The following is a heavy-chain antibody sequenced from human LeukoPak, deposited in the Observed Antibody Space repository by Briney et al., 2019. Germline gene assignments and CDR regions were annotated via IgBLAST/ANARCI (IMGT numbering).Heavy chain of an antibody. CDR1: GFTFSSYW. V-gene: IGHV3-7*01. J-gene: IGHJ4*02. D-gene: IGHD3-3*01. CDR3: ARARGDYDFWSGPSKYYFDY. CDR2: TKQDGSEK. Sequence: GGSLRLSCAASGFTFSSYWMSWVRQAPGKGLEWVANTKQDGSEKYYVDSVKGRFTISRDNAKNSLYLQMNSLRAEDTAVYYCARARGDYDFWSGPSKYYFDYWGQGTLVAVSS.